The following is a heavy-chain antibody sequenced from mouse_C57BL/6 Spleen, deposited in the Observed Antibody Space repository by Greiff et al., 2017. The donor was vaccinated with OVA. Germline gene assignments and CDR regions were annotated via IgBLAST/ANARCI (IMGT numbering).Heavy chain of an antibody. CDR1: GYAFSSYW. J-gene: IGHJ2*01. CDR2: IYPGDGDT. Sequence: VKLQESGAELVKPGASVKISCKASGYAFSSYWMNWVKQRPGKGLEWIGQIYPGDGDTNYNGKFKGKATLTADKSSSTAYMQLSSLTSEDSAVYFCAREGYYGSSFDYWGQGTTLTVSS. D-gene: IGHD1-1*01. V-gene: IGHV1-80*01. CDR3: AREGYYGSSFDY.